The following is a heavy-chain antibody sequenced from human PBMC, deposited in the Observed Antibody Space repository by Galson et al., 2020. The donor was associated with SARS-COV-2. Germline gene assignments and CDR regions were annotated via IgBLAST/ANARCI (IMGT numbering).Heavy chain of an antibody. D-gene: IGHD3-16*02. Sequence: SETLSLTCTVSGDSINSSDYYWGWIRQPPGKGLEWIGTIYYSGSTFYNPSLKSRVTIFVDTSRNEFSLKLSSVTAADTAVYYCAVARASATDYVWGSYRYQVHGEFESWGQGTLVTVSS. CDR2: IYYSGST. V-gene: IGHV4-39*01. CDR1: GDSINSSDYY. J-gene: IGHJ4*02. CDR3: AVARASATDYVWGSYRYQVHGEFES.